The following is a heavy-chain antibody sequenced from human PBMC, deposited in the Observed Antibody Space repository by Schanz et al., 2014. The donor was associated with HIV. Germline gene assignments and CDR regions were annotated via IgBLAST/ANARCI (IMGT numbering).Heavy chain of an antibody. CDR1: GYSFTGYY. CDR2: IDPKIGGT. CDR3: ARGLKDSSSSEAFHI. Sequence: QVQLVQSGAEVEKPGASAKVSCKASGYSFTGYYIHWVRQAPGQGPEWMGWIDPKIGGTQLAQKFQGRVDMTRTTSISTAYMELRGLTSEDTAMYYCARGLKDSSSSEAFHIWGQGTMVTVSS. D-gene: IGHD6-6*01. J-gene: IGHJ3*02. V-gene: IGHV1-2*02.